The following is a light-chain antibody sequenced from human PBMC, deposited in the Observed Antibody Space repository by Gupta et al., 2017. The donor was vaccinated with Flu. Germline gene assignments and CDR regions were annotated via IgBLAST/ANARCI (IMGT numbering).Light chain of an antibody. J-gene: IGKJ1*01. Sequence: DIQLTQSPSFLSASVGDSVTFTCRASQGISSYLAWYQQKPGKAPKLLIDAASTLQSGVPSRFSGSGSGTEFTLTISSLQPEDFATYYCQQVNNYPRTFGQGTKVEIK. CDR1: QGISSY. V-gene: IGKV1-9*01. CDR3: QQVNNYPRT. CDR2: AAS.